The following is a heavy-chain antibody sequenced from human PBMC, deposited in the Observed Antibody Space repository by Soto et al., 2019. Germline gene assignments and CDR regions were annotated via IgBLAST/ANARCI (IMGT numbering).Heavy chain of an antibody. CDR2: ISGSGGST. CDR3: ALLVVVAATFDY. CDR1: GFTFSSYA. Sequence: GGCLRLSXAASGFTFSSYAMSWVRQAPGKGLEWVSAISGSGGSTYYADSVKGRFTISRDNSKNTLYLQMNSLRAEDTAVYYCALLVVVAATFDYWGQGTLVTVSS. V-gene: IGHV3-23*01. D-gene: IGHD2-15*01. J-gene: IGHJ4*02.